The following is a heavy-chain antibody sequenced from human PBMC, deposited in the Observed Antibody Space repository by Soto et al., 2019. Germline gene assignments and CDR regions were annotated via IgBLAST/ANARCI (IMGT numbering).Heavy chain of an antibody. CDR2: IYWDDDK. CDR3: AHRGDQNYGH. V-gene: IGHV2-5*02. CDR1: GFSLNTYGVG. Sequence: QITLKESGPLLVKPTQTLTLTCTFSGFSLNTYGVGVGWIRQPPGTAPELLALIYWDDDKRYSPSLKTRLTISKDTSKNQVVLTMTNMDPVDTATYYCAHRGDQNYGHWGQGSQVTVSS. J-gene: IGHJ4*02. D-gene: IGHD3-10*01.